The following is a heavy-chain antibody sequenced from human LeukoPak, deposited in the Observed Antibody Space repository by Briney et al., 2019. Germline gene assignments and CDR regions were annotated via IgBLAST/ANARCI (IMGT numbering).Heavy chain of an antibody. Sequence: SETLSLTCTVSGGSISSGSYYWGWIRQPPGKGLEWIGSIYYSGSTYYNPSLESRVTISVDTSKNQFSLKLSSVTAADTAVYYCARLVGRMITFGGVIVIPRYFDYWGQGTLVTVSS. D-gene: IGHD3-16*02. CDR2: IYYSGST. J-gene: IGHJ4*02. CDR3: ARLVGRMITFGGVIVIPRYFDY. V-gene: IGHV4-39*01. CDR1: GGSISSGSYY.